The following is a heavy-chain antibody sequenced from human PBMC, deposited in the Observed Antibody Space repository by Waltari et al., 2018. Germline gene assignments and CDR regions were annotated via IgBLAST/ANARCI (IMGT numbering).Heavy chain of an antibody. CDR1: GYSFTSCC. CDR2: SDPGDAES. J-gene: IGHJ4*02. V-gene: IGHV5-51*01. CDR3: ARLSSGSRESYFDY. Sequence: VQLVQSGAEVKKPGASLKISCKGSGYSFTSCCISWVRQLPGKALEWMGSSDPGDAESSYSPSFQGQVTISADKSISTAYLQWSSLKASETAMYYCARLSSGSRESYFDYWGQGTLVTVSS. D-gene: IGHD3-22*01.